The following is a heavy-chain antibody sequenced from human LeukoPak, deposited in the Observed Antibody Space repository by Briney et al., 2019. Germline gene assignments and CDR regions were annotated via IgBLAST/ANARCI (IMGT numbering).Heavy chain of an antibody. V-gene: IGHV1-46*01. CDR3: ARPYSSSWYGWDAFDI. J-gene: IGHJ3*02. Sequence: ASVKVSCKASGYTFTSYGISWVRQAPGQGLEWMGIINPSGGSTSYAQKFQGRVTMTRDTSTSTVYMELSSLRSEGTAAYYCARPYSSSWYGWDAFDIWGQGTMVTVSS. CDR1: GYTFTSYG. CDR2: INPSGGST. D-gene: IGHD6-13*01.